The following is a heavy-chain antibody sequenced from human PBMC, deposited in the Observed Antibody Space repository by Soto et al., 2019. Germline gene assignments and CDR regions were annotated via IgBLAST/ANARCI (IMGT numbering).Heavy chain of an antibody. CDR1: GFTFTSSA. D-gene: IGHD3-22*01. CDR3: AAVYDSSGYYYSFDY. Sequence: SVKVSCKASGFTFTSSAVQWVRQARGQRLEWIGWIVVGSGNTNYAQKFQERVTITRDMSTSTAYMELSSLRSEDTAVYYCAAVYDSSGYYYSFDYWGQGTLVTVSS. J-gene: IGHJ4*02. V-gene: IGHV1-58*01. CDR2: IVVGSGNT.